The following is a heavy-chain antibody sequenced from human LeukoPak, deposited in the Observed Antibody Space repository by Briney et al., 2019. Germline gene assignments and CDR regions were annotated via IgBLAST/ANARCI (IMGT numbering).Heavy chain of an antibody. CDR1: GLTVSTNY. D-gene: IGHD1-26*01. J-gene: IGHJ4*02. V-gene: IGHV3-66*02. CDR3: AKGDSSGKPGYFDY. Sequence: PGGSLRLSCAASGLTVSTNYMSWVRQAPGKGLEWVSVIYSGGNTYYADSVKGRFTISRDNSKNTLYLQMNSLRAEDTAVYYCAKGDSSGKPGYFDYWGQGTLVTVSS. CDR2: IYSGGNT.